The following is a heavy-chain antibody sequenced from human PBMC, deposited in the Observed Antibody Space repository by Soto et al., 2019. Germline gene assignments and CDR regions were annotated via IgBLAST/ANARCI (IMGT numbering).Heavy chain of an antibody. Sequence: EVQLVESGGGLVKPGGSLRLSCAASGFTFSSYSMNWVRQAPGKGLEWVSSISSSSSYIYYADSVKGRFTISRDNAKNSLDLQMNSLRAEDTAVYYCARGGWGSDASGYYYGMDVWGQGTTVTVSS. J-gene: IGHJ6*02. V-gene: IGHV3-21*01. CDR3: ARGGWGSDASGYYYGMDV. D-gene: IGHD1-26*01. CDR1: GFTFSSYS. CDR2: ISSSSSYI.